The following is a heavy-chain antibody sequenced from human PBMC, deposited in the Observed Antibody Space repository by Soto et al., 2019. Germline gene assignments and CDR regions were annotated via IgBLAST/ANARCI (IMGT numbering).Heavy chain of an antibody. D-gene: IGHD6-19*01. V-gene: IGHV3-23*01. Sequence: PGWSLSLSCVYSVIEFINYAMSWVRQAPGKGLEWVSISSASGRSRYHADSVKGRFTISRDNSKNTLYLHMTNLRAEDTAVYYCAKDGNWLDVYFDVWGQGTPVPVSS. CDR3: AKDGNWLDVYFDV. CDR2: SSASGRSR. CDR1: VIEFINYA. J-gene: IGHJ4*02.